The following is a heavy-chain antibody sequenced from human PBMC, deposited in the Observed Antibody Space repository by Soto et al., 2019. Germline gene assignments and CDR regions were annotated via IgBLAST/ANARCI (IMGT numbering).Heavy chain of an antibody. Sequence: EVQLVESGGGLVQPGGSLRLSCAASGFTFSSYWMSWVRQAPGKGLEWVANIKQDGSEKYYVDSVKGRFTISRDNAKNSLYLQMNSLRAEDTAVYYCARADYYGSVSYGEFDPWGQGTLVTVSS. CDR1: GFTFSSYW. V-gene: IGHV3-7*01. CDR2: IKQDGSEK. D-gene: IGHD3-10*01. CDR3: ARADYYGSVSYGEFDP. J-gene: IGHJ5*02.